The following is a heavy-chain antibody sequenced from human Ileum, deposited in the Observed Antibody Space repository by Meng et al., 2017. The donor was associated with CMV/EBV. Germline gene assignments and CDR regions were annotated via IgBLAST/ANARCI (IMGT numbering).Heavy chain of an antibody. J-gene: IGHJ4*02. Sequence: QKLLQYPVPGLVQPPQTLSLTCDISGYSVSTNHVAWNWIRQSPLRGLEWLGRTAYRSKWDYEYSVSVESRITISPDTSKNQFSLHLRSVTPEDTAIYYCARESELLRFDHWGQGTLVTVSS. D-gene: IGHD6-6*01. CDR1: GYSVSTNHVA. V-gene: IGHV6-1*01. CDR3: ARESELLRFDH. CDR2: TAYRSKWDY.